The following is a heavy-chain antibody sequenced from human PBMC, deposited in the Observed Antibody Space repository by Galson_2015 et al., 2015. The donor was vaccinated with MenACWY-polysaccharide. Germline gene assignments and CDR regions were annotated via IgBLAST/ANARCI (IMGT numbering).Heavy chain of an antibody. J-gene: IGHJ3*02. D-gene: IGHD2-2*02. CDR1: GFTFSSYA. CDR3: TTGAGSYTLWTGGAFDI. V-gene: IGHV3-30-3*01. Sequence: SLRLSCAASGFTFSSYAMHWVRQAPGKGLEWVAVISYNGNNIYYADSEEGRFTISRDNFKSTLYLQMNSLETEDTAVYYCTTGAGSYTLWTGGAFDIWGQGTMVTVSS. CDR2: ISYNGNNI.